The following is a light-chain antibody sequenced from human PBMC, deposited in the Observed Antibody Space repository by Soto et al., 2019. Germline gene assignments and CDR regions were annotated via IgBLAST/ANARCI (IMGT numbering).Light chain of an antibody. CDR2: AAS. J-gene: IGKJ1*01. Sequence: DIQMTQSPSSLSASVGDRVTITCRASQSISSYLNWYQQKPGKAPKLLIYAASSLQSGVPSGFSGSGSGTDFTLTISSLQPEDFATYYCQQSYSTPQKTFGQGTKVDIK. CDR3: QQSYSTPQKT. CDR1: QSISSY. V-gene: IGKV1-39*01.